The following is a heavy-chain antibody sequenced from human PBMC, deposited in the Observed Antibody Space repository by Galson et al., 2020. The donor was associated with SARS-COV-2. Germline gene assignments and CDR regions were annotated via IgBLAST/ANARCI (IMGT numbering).Heavy chain of an antibody. J-gene: IGHJ6*02. D-gene: IGHD6-13*01. CDR2: IYHSGGT. CDR3: ARSYSSSWYSPTYYYGLDV. CDR1: GGSITSGSYY. Sequence: SETLSLTCTVSGGSITSGSYYWGWIRQTPGKGLEWIGSIYHSGGTNYNPSLMSRLTISVDTSKNQYSLKMTSVTAADTALYYCARSYSSSWYSPTYYYGLDVWGQGTTVTVSS. V-gene: IGHV4-39*07.